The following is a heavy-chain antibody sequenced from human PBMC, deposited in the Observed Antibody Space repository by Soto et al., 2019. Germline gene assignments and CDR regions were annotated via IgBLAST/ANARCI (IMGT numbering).Heavy chain of an antibody. CDR2: VYHRGNT. CDR1: DDSITGGGYY. J-gene: IGHJ4*02. V-gene: IGHV4-31*11. CDR3: ARGGSGTYHV. D-gene: IGHD3-10*01. Sequence: QVQLQESGPGLVKPSQTLSLICAVSDDSITGGGYYWSWIRHHPGKGLEWIGSVYHRGNTYYNPSLKSRGTISLYPSHFRLSLSLRSVTATDTAVYYCARGGSGTYHVWGQGTLVTVSS.